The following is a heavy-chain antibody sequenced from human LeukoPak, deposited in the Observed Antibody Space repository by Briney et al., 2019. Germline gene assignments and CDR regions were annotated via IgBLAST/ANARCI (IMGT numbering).Heavy chain of an antibody. Sequence: PSETLSLTCAVSGGSFTAYYWTWIRQSPKHGLEWIGEITHTGSSDSNPSFKSRVTMSVDTSKHQFSLILTSVTAADTAVYYWARVPYIAVPGIDYWGQGILVTVSS. CDR3: ARVPYIAVPGIDY. J-gene: IGHJ4*02. D-gene: IGHD6-19*01. CDR1: GGSFTAYY. V-gene: IGHV4-34*01. CDR2: ITHTGSS.